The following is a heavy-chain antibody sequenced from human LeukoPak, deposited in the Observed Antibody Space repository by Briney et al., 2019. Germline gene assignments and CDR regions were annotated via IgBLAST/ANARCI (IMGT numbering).Heavy chain of an antibody. CDR3: ARDRLEAVTDDDYFDY. J-gene: IGHJ4*02. Sequence: GGSLRLSCAASGFTFSSYAMSWVRQAPGKGLEWVSAVSGSGGSTYYADSVKGWFTISRDNSKNTLYLQMNSLRAEDTGVYYCARDRLEAVTDDDYFDYWGQGTLVTVSS. CDR2: VSGSGGST. CDR1: GFTFSSYA. V-gene: IGHV3-23*01. D-gene: IGHD2-21*02.